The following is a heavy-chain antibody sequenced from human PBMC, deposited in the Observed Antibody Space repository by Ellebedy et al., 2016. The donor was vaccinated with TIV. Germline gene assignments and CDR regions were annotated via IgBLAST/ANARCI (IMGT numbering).Heavy chain of an antibody. Sequence: GESLKISXAASGFTFSSYGMHWVRQAPGKGLEWVAVISYDGSNKYYADSVKGRFTISRDNSKNTLYLQMNSLRAEDTAVYYCAKDQSYYGSGSYYPSDLWGRGTLVTVSS. CDR2: ISYDGSNK. V-gene: IGHV3-30*18. CDR3: AKDQSYYGSGSYYPSDL. J-gene: IGHJ2*01. D-gene: IGHD3-10*01. CDR1: GFTFSSYG.